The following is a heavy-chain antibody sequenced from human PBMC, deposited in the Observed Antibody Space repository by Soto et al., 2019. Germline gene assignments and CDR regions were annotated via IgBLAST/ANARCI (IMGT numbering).Heavy chain of an antibody. CDR3: ARDESRRPIEQPVAGAFDI. V-gene: IGHV3-21*01. D-gene: IGHD2-15*01. CDR1: GFTFSSYS. CDR2: ISSSSSYI. J-gene: IGHJ3*02. Sequence: GGSLRLSCAASGFTFSSYSMNWVRQAPGKGLEWVSSISSSSSYIYYADSVKGRFTISRDNAKNSLYLQMNSLRAEDTAVYYCARDESRRPIEQPVAGAFDIWGQGTTVTVSS.